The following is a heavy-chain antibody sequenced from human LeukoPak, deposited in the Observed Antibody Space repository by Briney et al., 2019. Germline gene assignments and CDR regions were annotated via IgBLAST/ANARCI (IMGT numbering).Heavy chain of an antibody. D-gene: IGHD3-22*01. CDR1: GFTFDDYG. Sequence: GGSLRLSCAASGFTFDDYGMSWVRQAPGKGLEWVSGINWNGGSTGYADSVKGRFTISRDNAKSSLYLQMNSLRAEDTALYYCARATHYYESSGYDYWGQGTLVTVSS. CDR3: ARATHYYESSGYDY. V-gene: IGHV3-20*04. J-gene: IGHJ4*02. CDR2: INWNGGST.